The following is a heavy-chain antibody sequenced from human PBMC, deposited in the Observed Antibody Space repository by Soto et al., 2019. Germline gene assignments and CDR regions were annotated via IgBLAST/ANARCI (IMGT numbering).Heavy chain of an antibody. Sequence: QVHLQQWGAGLLKPSETLSLTCAVYGESFIGYYWTWIRQPPGKGLEWIGEINHRGSANYNPSLKSRVTISVDTSNNQFSLKLSSVTAADTSVYYCARTDLVTTNCFDPWGQGTLVTVYS. CDR1: GESFIGYY. D-gene: IGHD5-12*01. CDR3: ARTDLVTTNCFDP. J-gene: IGHJ5*02. CDR2: INHRGSA. V-gene: IGHV4-34*02.